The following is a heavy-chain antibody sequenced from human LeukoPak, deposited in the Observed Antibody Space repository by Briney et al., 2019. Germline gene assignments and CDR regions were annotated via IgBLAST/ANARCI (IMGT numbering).Heavy chain of an antibody. Sequence: PGGSLRLSCVASGXSFSSYEMNWVRQAPGKGLEWVPYISAMKGRFTISRDNAENSLYLQMNSLRAEDTAVYYCARPFVWGLATQGLDYWGQGTLVTVSS. CDR1: GXSFSSYE. D-gene: IGHD3-16*01. CDR3: ARPFVWGLATQGLDY. J-gene: IGHJ4*02. CDR2: IS. V-gene: IGHV3-48*03.